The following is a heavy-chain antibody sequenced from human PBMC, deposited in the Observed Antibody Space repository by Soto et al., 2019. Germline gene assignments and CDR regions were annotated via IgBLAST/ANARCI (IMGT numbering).Heavy chain of an antibody. J-gene: IGHJ6*02. V-gene: IGHV3-33*06. Sequence: PGGSLRLSCAASGFTFSSYGMHWVRQAPGKGLEWVAVIWYDGSNKYYADSVKGRFTISRDNSKNTLYLQMNSLRAEDTAVYYWSKAEVVVPASMDYYYYGMDVWGQGTTVTVSS. CDR3: SKAEVVVPASMDYYYYGMDV. CDR2: IWYDGSNK. CDR1: GFTFSSYG. D-gene: IGHD2-2*01.